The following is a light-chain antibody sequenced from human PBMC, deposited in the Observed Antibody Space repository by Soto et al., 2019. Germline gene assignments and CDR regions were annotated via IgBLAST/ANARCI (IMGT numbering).Light chain of an antibody. V-gene: IGKV1-39*01. CDR2: AAS. Sequence: DIEMTQSPSTLSGSVGDIFTISCRASQSISSYLNWYQQKPGRAPKLLISAASSLQSGVPSRFSGSGPGTDFTLTISSLQPEDFATYYCQQSYSTPRTFGQGTRLEIK. CDR1: QSISSY. CDR3: QQSYSTPRT. J-gene: IGKJ5*01.